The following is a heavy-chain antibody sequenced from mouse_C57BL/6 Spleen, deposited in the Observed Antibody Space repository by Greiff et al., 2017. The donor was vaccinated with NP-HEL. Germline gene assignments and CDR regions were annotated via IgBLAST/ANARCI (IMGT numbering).Heavy chain of an antibody. Sequence: EVQLQQSGAELVRPGASVKLSCTASGFNIKDDYMHWVKQRPEQGLEWIGWIDPENGDTEYASKFQGKATITADTSSNTAYLQLSSLTSEDTAVYYCTTTYGSSYLYYFDYWGQGTTLTGSS. CDR2: IDPENGDT. D-gene: IGHD1-1*01. V-gene: IGHV14-4*01. CDR3: TTTYGSSYLYYFDY. J-gene: IGHJ2*01. CDR1: GFNIKDDY.